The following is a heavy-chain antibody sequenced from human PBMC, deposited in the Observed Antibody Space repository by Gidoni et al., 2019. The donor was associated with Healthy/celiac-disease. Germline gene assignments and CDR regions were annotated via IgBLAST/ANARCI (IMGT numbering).Heavy chain of an antibody. CDR2: IYSGGST. CDR3: ARDSRSWSYYYYGMDV. D-gene: IGHD3-10*01. J-gene: IGHJ6*02. V-gene: IGHV3-53*02. Sequence: EVQLVETGGGLIQPGGSLRLSCAASGFTVSSNYMSWVRQAPGKGLEWVSVIYSGGSTYYADSVKGRFTISRDNSKNTLYLQMNSLRAEDTAVYYCARDSRSWSYYYYGMDVWGQGTTVTVSS. CDR1: GFTVSSNY.